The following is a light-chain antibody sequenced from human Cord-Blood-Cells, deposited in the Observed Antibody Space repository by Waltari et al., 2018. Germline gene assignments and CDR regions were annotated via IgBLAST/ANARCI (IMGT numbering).Light chain of an antibody. CDR3: QQSYSTPYT. V-gene: IGKV1-39*01. Sequence: DIPMTESPFSLSASVVDRVTITCLASQGISSYLNWYQQKPGKAPKLLIYAASSLQSGVPSRFSGSGSGTDFTLTISSLQPEDFATYYCQQSYSTPYTFGQGTKLEIK. J-gene: IGKJ2*01. CDR1: QGISSY. CDR2: AAS.